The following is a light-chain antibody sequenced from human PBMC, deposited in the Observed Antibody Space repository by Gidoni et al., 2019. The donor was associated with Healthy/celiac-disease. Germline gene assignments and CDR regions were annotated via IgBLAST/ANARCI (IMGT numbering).Light chain of an antibody. CDR3: SSYAGSNNLGV. CDR2: EVS. CDR1: SSDVGRYNY. J-gene: IGLJ3*02. V-gene: IGLV2-8*01. Sequence: QPALSPPPSPSASPGQSVTISCTRTSSDVGRYNYVSWYQQHPGKAPKLMLNEVSKRPSGGPDRFSGSKSGNTASLTVSGLQAEDEADYYCSSYAGSNNLGVFGGGTKLTVL.